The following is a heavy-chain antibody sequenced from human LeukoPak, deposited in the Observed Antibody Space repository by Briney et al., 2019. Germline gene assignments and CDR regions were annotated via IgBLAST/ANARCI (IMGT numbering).Heavy chain of an antibody. CDR2: ISGRTSTI. CDR3: ARDDLWGVTTVH. V-gene: IGHV3-48*01. J-gene: IGHJ4*02. Sequence: GGSLRLSCVVSGFTFSPYSMNWVRQAPGKGLEWVAYISGRTSTIYYADSVYGRFTISRENAKNSLYLQMNSLRAGDTAVYYCARDDLWGVTTVHWGQGTLVTVSS. D-gene: IGHD4-17*01. CDR1: GFTFSPYS.